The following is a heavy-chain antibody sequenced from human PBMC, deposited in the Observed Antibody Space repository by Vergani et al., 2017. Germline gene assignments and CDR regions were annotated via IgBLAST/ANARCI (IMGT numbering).Heavy chain of an antibody. Sequence: EVQLLESGGGLVQPGGSLRLSRAASGFTFCCYALRRVRRAPGKGLEWVSAISGSGGSTYYADSVKGRFTISRDNSKNTLYLQMKSLRAEDTAVYYCATPVKGEVVSPWGQGTRVTVSS. V-gene: IGHV3-23*01. D-gene: IGHD2-15*01. CDR3: ATPVKGEVVSP. J-gene: IGHJ5*02. CDR2: ISGSGGST. CDR1: GFTFCCYA.